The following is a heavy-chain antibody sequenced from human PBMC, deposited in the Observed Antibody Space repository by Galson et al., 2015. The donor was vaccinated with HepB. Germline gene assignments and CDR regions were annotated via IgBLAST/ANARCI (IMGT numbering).Heavy chain of an antibody. V-gene: IGHV3-21*01. Sequence: SLRLSCAASGFTFSSYSMNWVRQAPGKGLEWVSSISSSSSYIYYADSVKGRFTISRDNAKNSLYLLMNILRAEDTAVYYCARGGVGADWGDDGAFDIWGQGTMVTVSS. D-gene: IGHD7-27*01. CDR2: ISSSSSYI. CDR3: ARGGVGADWGDDGAFDI. CDR1: GFTFSSYS. J-gene: IGHJ3*02.